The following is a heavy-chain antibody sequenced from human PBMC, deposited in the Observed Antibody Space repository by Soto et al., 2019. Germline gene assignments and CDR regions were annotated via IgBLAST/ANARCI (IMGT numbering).Heavy chain of an antibody. CDR1: GYTFNSYG. CDR3: ARVKRGYSYGFSLFDY. D-gene: IGHD5-18*01. Sequence: VSVKVSCKASGYTFNSYGISWVRQAPGQGLEWMGWISAYNGNTNYAQKLQGRVTMTTDTSTSTAYMELRSLRSDDTAVYYCARVKRGYSYGFSLFDYWGQGTLVTVSS. V-gene: IGHV1-18*01. CDR2: ISAYNGNT. J-gene: IGHJ4*02.